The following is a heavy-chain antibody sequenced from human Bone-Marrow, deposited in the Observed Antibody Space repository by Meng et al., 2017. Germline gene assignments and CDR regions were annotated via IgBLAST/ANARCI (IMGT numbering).Heavy chain of an antibody. CDR2: ISYDGSNK. CDR1: GFTFSSYA. J-gene: IGHJ4*02. V-gene: IGHV3-30*01. Sequence: QVQRVESGGGVVQPGRYLRLSCAASGFTFSSYAMHWVRQAPGKGLEWVAVISYDGSNKYYADSVKGRFTISRDNSKNTLYLQMNSLRAEDTAVYYCARFALLDYWGQGTLVTVSS. D-gene: IGHD3-10*01. CDR3: ARFALLDY.